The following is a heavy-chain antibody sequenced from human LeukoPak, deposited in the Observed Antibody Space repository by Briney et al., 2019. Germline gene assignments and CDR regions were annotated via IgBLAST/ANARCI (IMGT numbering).Heavy chain of an antibody. CDR1: GFTFSSYG. V-gene: IGHV3-30*18. J-gene: IGHJ3*02. Sequence: GGSLRLSCAASGFTFSSYGMHWVRQAPGKGLEWVAVISYDGSNKYYADSVKGRFTISRDNSKNTLYLQMNSLRAEDTAVYYCEKASVIAAAGTIDAVDIWGQGTMVTVSS. D-gene: IGHD6-13*01. CDR2: ISYDGSNK. CDR3: EKASVIAAAGTIDAVDI.